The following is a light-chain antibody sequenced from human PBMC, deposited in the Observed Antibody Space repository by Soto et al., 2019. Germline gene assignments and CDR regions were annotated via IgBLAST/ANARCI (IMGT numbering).Light chain of an antibody. CDR2: EDS. CDR3: SSYAGSNTHV. Sequence: QSALTPPPSAPGSPGQSVTISCTGTSRDVGGHNYVSWYQQHPGKAPKRLIREDSKRPSGVPDRFSGSKSGNTASLTVSGIQAEDEADYYFSSYAGSNTHVFGTGTKLTVL. V-gene: IGLV2-8*01. J-gene: IGLJ1*01. CDR1: SRDVGGHNY.